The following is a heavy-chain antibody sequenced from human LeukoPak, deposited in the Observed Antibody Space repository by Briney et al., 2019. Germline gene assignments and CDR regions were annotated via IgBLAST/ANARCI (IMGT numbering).Heavy chain of an antibody. V-gene: IGHV3-7*03. CDR3: AARSSGNPYF. D-gene: IGHD1-26*01. J-gene: IGHJ4*02. Sequence: GGSMRLSSTAYALTLSNYWIIWVRPAPGKGLQRVAKIKQDGSGKYYVDSVMGRFTISRDNAENSLYLQMNSLRVEDTAVYYCAARSSGNPYFWGQGTLVTVSS. CDR1: ALTLSNYW. CDR2: IKQDGSGK.